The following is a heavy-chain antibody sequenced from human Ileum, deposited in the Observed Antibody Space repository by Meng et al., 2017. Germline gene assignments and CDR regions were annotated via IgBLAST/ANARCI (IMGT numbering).Heavy chain of an antibody. CDR3: ARGGGPRAYYFDY. J-gene: IGHJ4*02. CDR1: GGSSIGYY. Sequence: WGTVLLRPSDPLSLPCAVYGGSSIGYYCGWIRHPPGKGLEWIGDIDHSGSPNYNPSLKSRVTISVDTSKNQFSLNLNSVTAADTAVYYCARGGGPRAYYFDYWGQGALVTVSS. D-gene: IGHD3-10*01. CDR2: IDHSGSP. V-gene: IGHV4-34*01.